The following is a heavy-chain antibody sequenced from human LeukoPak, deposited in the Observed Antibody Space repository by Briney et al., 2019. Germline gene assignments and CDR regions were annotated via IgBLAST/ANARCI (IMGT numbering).Heavy chain of an antibody. D-gene: IGHD2-15*01. V-gene: IGHV3-21*04. CDR2: ISSSSSYI. Sequence: GGSLRLSCVASGFTFSTYSLNWVRPAPGKGLEWVSSISSSSSYIYYADSVKGRFTISRDNAKNSLYLEMNSLRAEDTALYYCAKGWSGSCYTAIDCWGQGTLVTVSS. J-gene: IGHJ4*02. CDR1: GFTFSTYS. CDR3: AKGWSGSCYTAIDC.